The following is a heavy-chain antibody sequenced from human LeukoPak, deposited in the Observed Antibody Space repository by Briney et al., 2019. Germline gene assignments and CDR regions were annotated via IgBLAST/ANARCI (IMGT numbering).Heavy chain of an antibody. CDR3: TRSGGGYADLDY. J-gene: IGHJ4*02. Sequence: PGGSLSLSCTASGFTFGDYAMNWVRQAPGEGLEWVGFIRSKAYGGTPEYAESVKGRFTISRDDSRSIAYLQMNTLKTEDTAVYYCTRSGGGYADLDYWGRGT. V-gene: IGHV3-49*04. CDR2: IRSKAYGGTP. D-gene: IGHD5-12*01. CDR1: GFTFGDYA.